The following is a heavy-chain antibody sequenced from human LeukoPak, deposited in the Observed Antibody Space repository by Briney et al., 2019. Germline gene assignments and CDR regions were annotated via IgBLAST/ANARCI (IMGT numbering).Heavy chain of an antibody. V-gene: IGHV3-53*01. CDR2: IYSGGRT. CDR1: GFTVSANF. J-gene: IGHJ4*02. D-gene: IGHD5-24*01. Sequence: GGSLRLSCTASGFTVSANFMSWVRQAPGKGLEWVSVIYSGGRTDYADSVKGRFTISRDRSKNTLYLQMNSLRAEDTAVYYCATSFRSLRWLQVQFDFWGQGTLVTVSS. CDR3: ATSFRSLRWLQVQFDF.